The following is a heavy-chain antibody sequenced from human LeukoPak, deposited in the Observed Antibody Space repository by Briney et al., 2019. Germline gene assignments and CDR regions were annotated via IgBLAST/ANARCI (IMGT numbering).Heavy chain of an antibody. J-gene: IGHJ4*02. CDR1: GFTFSSYG. V-gene: IGHV3-33*01. CDR2: IWYDGSNK. Sequence: GGSLRLSCAAPGFTFSSYGMHWVRQAPGKGLEWVAVIWYDGSNKYYADSVKGRFTISRDNSKNTLYLQMNSLRAEDTAVYYCARDRHGDYYFDYWGQGTLVTVSS. CDR3: ARDRHGDYYFDY. D-gene: IGHD4-17*01.